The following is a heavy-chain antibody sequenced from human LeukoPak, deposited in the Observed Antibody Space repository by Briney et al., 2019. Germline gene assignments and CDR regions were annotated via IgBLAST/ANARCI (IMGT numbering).Heavy chain of an antibody. CDR1: GGSISSSY. Sequence: SETLSLTCTVSGGSISSSYWGWIRQPAGKGLGWIGRIYTSGSTNYNPSLKSRVTMSVDTSKNQFSLKLSSVTAADTAVYYCARDYNDILTGYWAFDYWGQGTLVTVS. CDR3: ARDYNDILTGYWAFDY. CDR2: IYTSGST. D-gene: IGHD3-9*01. V-gene: IGHV4-4*07. J-gene: IGHJ4*02.